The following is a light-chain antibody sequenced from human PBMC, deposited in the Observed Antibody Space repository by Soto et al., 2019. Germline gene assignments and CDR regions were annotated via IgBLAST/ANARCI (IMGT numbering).Light chain of an antibody. V-gene: IGLV2-23*02. CDR2: EVN. CDR3: CSSGGSPTYV. J-gene: IGLJ1*01. Sequence: QSALTQPASVSGSPGQSITISCTGTSSNVGSYKLVSWYQQHPGKAPKLMIFEVNKRPSGVSNRFSGSKSGNTASLTISGLKVEDEADYYCCSSGGSPTYVFGTGPKVPS. CDR1: SSNVGSYKL.